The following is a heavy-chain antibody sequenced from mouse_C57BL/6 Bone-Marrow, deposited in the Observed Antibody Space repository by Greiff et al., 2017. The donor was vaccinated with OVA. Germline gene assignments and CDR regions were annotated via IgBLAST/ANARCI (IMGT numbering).Heavy chain of an antibody. CDR3: ARTFITTVGYYFDY. CDR2: IDPSDSYT. D-gene: IGHD1-1*01. CDR1: GYTFTSYW. J-gene: IGHJ2*01. V-gene: IGHV1-69*01. Sequence: QVQLQQPGAELVMPGASVKLSCKASGYTFTSYWMHWVKQRPGQGLEWIGEIDPSDSYTNYNQKFKGKSTLTVDKSSSTAYMQLSSLTSEDSAVYYCARTFITTVGYYFDYWGQGTTLTVSS.